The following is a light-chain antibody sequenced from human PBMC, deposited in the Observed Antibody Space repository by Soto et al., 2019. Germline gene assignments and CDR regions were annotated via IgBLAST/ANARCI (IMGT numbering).Light chain of an antibody. CDR2: VNSDGSH. CDR3: QTWGTGSWV. CDR1: SGHSSYA. J-gene: IGLJ3*02. Sequence: QSVLTQSPSASASLGASVKLTCTLSSGHSSYAIAWHQQQPEKGPRYLMKVNSDGSHSKGDGIPDRFSGSSSGAERYLTISSLQSEDEADFYCQTWGTGSWVFGGGTKLPVL. V-gene: IGLV4-69*01.